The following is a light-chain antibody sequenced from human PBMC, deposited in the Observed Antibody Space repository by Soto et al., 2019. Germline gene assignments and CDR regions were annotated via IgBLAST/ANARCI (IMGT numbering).Light chain of an antibody. CDR2: GAS. CDR3: QQYGSLSWT. V-gene: IGKV3-20*01. CDR1: QSVSSSY. J-gene: IGKJ1*01. Sequence: EIVLTQSPGTLSLSPGERATLSGRASQSVSSSYLAWYQQKPGQAPRLLIYGASSRATGIPARFSGSGSGTDFTLTISSLEPEECAVYYCQQYGSLSWTFGQGTKVDIK.